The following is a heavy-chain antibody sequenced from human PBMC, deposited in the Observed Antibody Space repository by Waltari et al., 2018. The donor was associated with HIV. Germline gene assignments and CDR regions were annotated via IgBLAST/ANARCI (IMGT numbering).Heavy chain of an antibody. D-gene: IGHD1-1*01. CDR3: ARDVTPTSGTTY. CDR2: RSNDGRNK. CDR1: GFTFSSYA. V-gene: IGHV3-30*01. J-gene: IGHJ4*02. Sequence: QVQLVESGGGVVQPGRSLRLPCAASGFTFSSYAMHWVRQAPGKGLEGVAVRSNDGRNKYYADSVKGRFTISRDNSKNTLFLQVNSLRAEDTAVYYCARDVTPTSGTTYWGQGTLVTVSS.